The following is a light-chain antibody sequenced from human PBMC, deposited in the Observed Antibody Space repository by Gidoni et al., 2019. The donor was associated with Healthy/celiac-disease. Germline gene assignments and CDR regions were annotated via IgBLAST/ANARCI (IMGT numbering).Light chain of an antibody. V-gene: IGLV3-21*03. CDR1: NLGSKS. CDR2: DDS. J-gene: IGLJ2*01. Sequence: SYVLTQPPSGSVAPGKTARITCGGNNLGSKSVHWYQQKPGQAPVLVVYDDSARPSGIPGRFSGSNSGNTATLTISRVEAGDEADYYCQVWDISSDHQGVFGGGTKLTVL. CDR3: QVWDISSDHQGV.